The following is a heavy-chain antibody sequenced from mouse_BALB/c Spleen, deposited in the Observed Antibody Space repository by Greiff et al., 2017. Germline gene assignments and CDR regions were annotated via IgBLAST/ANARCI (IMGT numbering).Heavy chain of an antibody. Sequence: EVQRVESGGGLVQPGGSRKLSCAASGFTFSSFGMHWVRQAPEKGLEWVAYISSGSSTIYYADTVKGRFTISRDNPKNTLFLQMTSLRSEDTAMYYCARGNGNPHYWGQGTTLTVSS. CDR2: ISSGSSTI. D-gene: IGHD2-1*01. CDR1: GFTFSSFG. V-gene: IGHV5-17*02. J-gene: IGHJ2*01. CDR3: ARGNGNPHY.